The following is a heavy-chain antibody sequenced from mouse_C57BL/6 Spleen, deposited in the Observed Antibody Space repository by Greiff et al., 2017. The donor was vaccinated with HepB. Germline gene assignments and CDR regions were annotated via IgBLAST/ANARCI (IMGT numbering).Heavy chain of an antibody. J-gene: IGHJ1*03. D-gene: IGHD1-1*01. CDR3: ARYYYGRYWYFDV. Sequence: VKLMESGAELARPGASVKLSCKASGYTFTSYGISWVKQRTGQGLEWIGEIYPRSGNTYYNEKFKGKATLTADKSSSTAYMELRSLTSDDSAVYFCARYYYGRYWYFDVWGTGTTVTVSS. CDR2: IYPRSGNT. V-gene: IGHV1-81*01. CDR1: GYTFTSYG.